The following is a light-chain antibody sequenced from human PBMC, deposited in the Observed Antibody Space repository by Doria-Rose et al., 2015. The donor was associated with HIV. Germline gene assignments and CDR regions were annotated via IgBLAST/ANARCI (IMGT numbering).Light chain of an antibody. CDR2: WAS. Sequence: TQSPDSLTLSRGERAAINCTSSQSVLRTSNKKNFLAWYQQKLGQPPKLLIYWASTRESGVPDRFSGSGSGTDFTLTISNLQAEDVAVYYCQQYFGFPRTFGQGTKVEI. V-gene: IGKV4-1*01. J-gene: IGKJ1*01. CDR3: QQYFGFPRT. CDR1: QSVLRTSNKKNF.